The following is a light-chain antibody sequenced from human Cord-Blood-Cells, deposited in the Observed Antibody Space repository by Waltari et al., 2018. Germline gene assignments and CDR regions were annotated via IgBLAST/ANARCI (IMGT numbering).Light chain of an antibody. V-gene: IGKV3-15*01. J-gene: IGKJ3*01. CDR3: QQYNNLPFT. CDR2: GAS. CDR1: QSVSSN. Sequence: DIVMTQSPAPLSVSSGARATLSCRASQSVSSNLAWYQQKPGQAPRLLIYGASTRATGIPARFSGSGSGTDFTLTISSLQSEDFAVYYCQQYNNLPFTFGPGTKVDIK.